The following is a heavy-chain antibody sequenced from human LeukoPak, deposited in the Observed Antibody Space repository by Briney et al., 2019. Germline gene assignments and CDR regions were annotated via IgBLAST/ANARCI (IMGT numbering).Heavy chain of an antibody. CDR1: GFTFSSYW. V-gene: IGHV3-74*01. Sequence: GGSLRLSCAASGFTFSSYWMHWVRQAPGKGLVWVSRIISDESSTSYADSVKGRFTISRDNAKNSLYLQMSSLRDEDMAVYYCARDPRVFGSPESELDYWGQGTLVTVSS. CDR2: IISDESST. CDR3: ARDPRVFGSPESELDY. J-gene: IGHJ4*02. D-gene: IGHD3-10*01.